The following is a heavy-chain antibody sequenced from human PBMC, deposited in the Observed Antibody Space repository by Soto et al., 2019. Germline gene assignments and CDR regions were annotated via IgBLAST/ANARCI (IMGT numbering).Heavy chain of an antibody. CDR3: ARASSWYYYGSGRFDY. V-gene: IGHV5-51*01. CDR1: GYSFTSYW. J-gene: IGHJ4*02. D-gene: IGHD3-10*01. Sequence: GESLKISCKGSGYSFTSYWIGWVRQMPGKGLEWMGIIYPGDSDTRYSPSFQGQVTISADKSISTAYLQWSSLKASDTAMYYCARASSWYYYGSGRFDYWGQGTLVTVSS. CDR2: IYPGDSDT.